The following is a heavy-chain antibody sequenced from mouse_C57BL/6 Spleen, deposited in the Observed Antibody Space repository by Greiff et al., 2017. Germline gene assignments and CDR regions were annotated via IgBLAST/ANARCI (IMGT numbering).Heavy chain of an antibody. V-gene: IGHV5-16*01. CDR2: INYDGSST. Sequence: EVMLVESEGGLVQPGSSMKLSCTASGFTFSDYYMAWVRQVPEKGLEWVANINYDGSSTYYLDSLKGRFIISRDNAKNILYLQMSSLKSEDTATYYCAREEDGSSPFAYWGQGTLVTVSA. CDR3: AREEDGSSPFAY. J-gene: IGHJ3*01. CDR1: GFTFSDYY. D-gene: IGHD1-1*01.